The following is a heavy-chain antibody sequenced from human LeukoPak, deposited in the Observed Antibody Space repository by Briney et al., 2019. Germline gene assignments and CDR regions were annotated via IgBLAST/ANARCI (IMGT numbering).Heavy chain of an antibody. V-gene: IGHV3-7*01. CDR3: ATIGHSSSWFFDY. J-gene: IGHJ4*02. D-gene: IGHD6-13*01. Sequence: GGSLRLSCAASGINIYTYWMTWVRQAPGKGLEWVANIKQDGSESHYVDSIKGRFTISRDNAKNSLYLQMNSLRVEDTAVYYCATIGHSSSWFFDYWGQGTLVTVSS. CDR1: GINIYTYW. CDR2: IKQDGSES.